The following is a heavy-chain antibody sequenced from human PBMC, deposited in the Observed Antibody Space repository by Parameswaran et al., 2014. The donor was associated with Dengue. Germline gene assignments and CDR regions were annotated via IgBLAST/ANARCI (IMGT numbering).Heavy chain of an antibody. CDR3: ARGRSSGWPRYYYYGMDV. J-gene: IGHJ6*02. D-gene: IGHD6-19*01. CDR2: INHSGST. V-gene: IGHV4-34*01. Sequence: VRQAPGKGLEWIGEINHSGSTNYNPSLKSRVTISVDTSKNQFSLKLSSVTAADTAVYYCARGRSSGWPRYYYYGMDVWGQGTTVTVSS.